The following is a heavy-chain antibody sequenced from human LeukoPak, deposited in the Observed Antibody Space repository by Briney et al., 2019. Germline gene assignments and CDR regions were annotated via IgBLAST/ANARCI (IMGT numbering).Heavy chain of an antibody. CDR2: ISAYNGNT. D-gene: IGHD3-3*01. V-gene: IGHV1-18*01. CDR1: GYTFTSYG. Sequence: ASVKVSCKASGYTFTSYGISWVRQAPGQGLEWMGWISAYNGNTNYAQKFQGRVTMTRDTSISTAYMELSRLRSDDTAVYYCARGSGYFNWFDPWGQGTLVTVSS. CDR3: ARGSGYFNWFDP. J-gene: IGHJ5*02.